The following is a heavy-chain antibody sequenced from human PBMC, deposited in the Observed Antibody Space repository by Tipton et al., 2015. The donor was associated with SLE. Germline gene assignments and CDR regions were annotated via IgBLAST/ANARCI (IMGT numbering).Heavy chain of an antibody. CDR1: GGSISSHY. CDR2: IYYSGGS. CDR3: ARTGIEYYDFWSGYTPGWFGP. Sequence: TLSLTCTVSGGSISSHYWSWIRQPPGKGLEWIGYIYYSGGSSYNPSLQSRVTISVDTSKNQFSLELSSVTAADTAVYYCARTGIEYYDFWSGYTPGWFGPWGQGILVTVSS. V-gene: IGHV4-59*11. D-gene: IGHD3-3*01. J-gene: IGHJ5*02.